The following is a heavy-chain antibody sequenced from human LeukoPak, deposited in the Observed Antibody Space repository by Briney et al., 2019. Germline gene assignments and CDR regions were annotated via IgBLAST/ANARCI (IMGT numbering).Heavy chain of an antibody. Sequence: PGGSLRLSCEASGFTFGSHAMYWVRQAPGKGLEWVAGIFGSGGSPHYADSVKGQFTISRDNSRNTVYLQISSLRDDDTAVYYCGKTTVGYSSGQKPAWPVDFWGQGTLVTVSS. D-gene: IGHD5-18*01. V-gene: IGHV3-23*01. J-gene: IGHJ4*02. CDR2: IFGSGGSP. CDR1: GFTFGSHA. CDR3: GKTTVGYSSGQKPAWPVDF.